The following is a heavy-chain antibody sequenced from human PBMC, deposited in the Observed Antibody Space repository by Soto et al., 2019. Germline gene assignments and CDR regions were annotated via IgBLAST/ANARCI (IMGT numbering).Heavy chain of an antibody. J-gene: IGHJ6*02. V-gene: IGHV2-5*01. CDR1: GFSLSTSGVG. CDR2: IYWNDDK. D-gene: IGHD3-3*01. Sequence: QITLKESGPTLVKPTQTLTLTCTFSGFSLSTSGVGVGWIRQPPGKALEWLALIYWNDDKRYSPSLKSRLTITKDTSKNQVVLTMTNMDPVDTATYYCAHRLHPSTLEWLPNYYYYGMDVWGQGTTVTVSS. CDR3: AHRLHPSTLEWLPNYYYYGMDV.